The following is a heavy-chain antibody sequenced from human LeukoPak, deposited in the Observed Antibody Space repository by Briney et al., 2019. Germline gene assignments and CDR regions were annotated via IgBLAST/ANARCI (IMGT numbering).Heavy chain of an antibody. J-gene: IGHJ5*02. V-gene: IGHV3-23*01. D-gene: IGHD3-22*01. CDR2: ISGSGGST. CDR1: GSTFSSYA. CDR3: AKDLPPDYYDRSGYRNLDP. Sequence: GGSLRLSCAASGSTFSSYAMSWVRQAPGKGLEWVSAISGSGGSTYYADSVKGRFTISRDNSKNTLYLQMNSLRAEDTAVYYCAKDLPPDYYDRSGYRNLDPWGQGTLVTVSS.